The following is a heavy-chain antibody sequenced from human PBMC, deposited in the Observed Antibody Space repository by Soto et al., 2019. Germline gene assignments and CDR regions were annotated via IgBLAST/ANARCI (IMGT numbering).Heavy chain of an antibody. J-gene: IGHJ6*02. CDR2: IIPIFGTA. D-gene: IGHD3-22*01. V-gene: IGHV1-69*01. Sequence: QVQLVQSGAEVKKPGSSVKVSCKASGDTFSSYAISWVRQAPGQGLEWLGGIIPIFGTANYAQKFQGRVTITADESTSTAYMELSSLRSEDTAVYYCARDGSGYLSRASTMHDWGHGNTVINSS. CDR1: GDTFSSYA. CDR3: ARDGSGYLSRASTMHD.